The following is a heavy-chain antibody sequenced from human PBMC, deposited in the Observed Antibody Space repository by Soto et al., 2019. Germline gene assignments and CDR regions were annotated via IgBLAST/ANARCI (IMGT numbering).Heavy chain of an antibody. CDR1: GGSFSGYY. CDR3: ARGPYSSYGYYYYYYGMDV. Sequence: SETLSLTCAVYGGSFSGYYWSWIRQPPGKGLEWIGEINHSGSTNYNPSLKSRVTISVDTSKNQFSLKLSSVTAADTAVYYCARGPYSSYGYYYYYYGMDVWGQGTTVTVSS. D-gene: IGHD4-4*01. V-gene: IGHV4-34*01. CDR2: INHSGST. J-gene: IGHJ6*02.